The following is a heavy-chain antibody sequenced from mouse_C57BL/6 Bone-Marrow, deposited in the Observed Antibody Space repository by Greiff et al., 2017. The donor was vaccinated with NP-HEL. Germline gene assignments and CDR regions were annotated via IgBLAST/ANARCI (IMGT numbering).Heavy chain of an antibody. D-gene: IGHD1-1*01. CDR3: ARPDYYGSSGYAMDY. CDR1: GFTFSSYG. V-gene: IGHV5-6*01. CDR2: ISSGGSYT. J-gene: IGHJ4*01. Sequence: VQLKESGGDLVKPGGSLKLSCAASGFTFSSYGMSWVRQTPDKRLEWVATISSGGSYTYYPDSVKGRFTISRDNAKNTLYLQMSSLKSEDTAMYYCARPDYYGSSGYAMDYWGQGTSVTVSS.